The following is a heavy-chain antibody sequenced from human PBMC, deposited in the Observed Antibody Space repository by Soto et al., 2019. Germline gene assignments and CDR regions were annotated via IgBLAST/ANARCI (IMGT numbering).Heavy chain of an antibody. CDR3: ARGLGMIVTISVPIGY. CDR2: ISYDGSNK. Sequence: QVQLVESGGGVVQPGKSLRLSCAASGFTFSSYAMHWVRQAPGKGLEWVAVISYDGSNKYYADSVKGRFTISRDNSKNTLYMQMNSLRAEDTAVYYCARGLGMIVTISVPIGYWGQGTLVAFSS. D-gene: IGHD3-22*01. CDR1: GFTFSSYA. V-gene: IGHV3-30-3*01. J-gene: IGHJ4*02.